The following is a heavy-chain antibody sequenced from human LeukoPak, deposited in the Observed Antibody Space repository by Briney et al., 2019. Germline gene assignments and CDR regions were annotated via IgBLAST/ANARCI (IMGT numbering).Heavy chain of an antibody. J-gene: IGHJ4*02. CDR1: GGSFSGYY. CDR3: ARTLFFDY. Sequence: SETLSLTCAVYGGSFSGYYWSWIRQPPGKGLEWIGEINHSGSTNYNPSLKSRVTISVDTSKNQFSLKLSSVTAADTAVYYCARTLFFDYWGQGTLVTVSS. CDR2: INHSGST. V-gene: IGHV4-34*01.